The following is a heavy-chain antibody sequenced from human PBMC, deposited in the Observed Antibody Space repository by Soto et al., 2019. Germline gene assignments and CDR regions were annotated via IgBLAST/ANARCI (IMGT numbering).Heavy chain of an antibody. CDR2: ISSSGSTI. V-gene: IGHV3-48*03. J-gene: IGHJ4*02. D-gene: IGHD3-3*01. CDR1: GFTFSSYE. Sequence: EVQLVESGGGLVQPGGSLRLSCAASGFTFSSYEMNWVRQAPGKGLEWVSYISSSGSTIYYADSVKGRFTISRDNAKNSLYLQMNSLRAEDTAVYYCARVGMYDSRHQFDYWGQGTLVTVSS. CDR3: ARVGMYDSRHQFDY.